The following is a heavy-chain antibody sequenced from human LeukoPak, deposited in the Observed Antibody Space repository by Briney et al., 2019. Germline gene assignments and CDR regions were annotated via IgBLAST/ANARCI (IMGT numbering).Heavy chain of an antibody. CDR1: GFTFSSYG. J-gene: IGHJ3*02. CDR2: ISGSGGST. V-gene: IGHV3-23*01. Sequence: PGGSLRLSCAASGFTFSSYGMSWVRQAPGKGLEWVSAISGSGGSTYSADSVKGRLTISRDNSKNTLYLQMNSLRADDTAVYYCAGVDAAMPDAFDIWGQGTTVTVSS. CDR3: AGVDAAMPDAFDI. D-gene: IGHD5-18*01.